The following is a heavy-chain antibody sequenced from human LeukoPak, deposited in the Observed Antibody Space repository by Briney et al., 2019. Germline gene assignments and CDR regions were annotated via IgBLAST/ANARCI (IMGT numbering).Heavy chain of an antibody. CDR1: GGSINNSRYY. D-gene: IGHD6-19*01. CDR3: ARRASDWSFDY. CDR2: MHYSGST. Sequence: PSETLSLTCAVSGGSINNSRYYWGWIRQTPGKGLEWIGTMHYSGSTYYNPYLKSRVTISVDTSKNQFSLKLSSVTAADTAVFYCARRASDWSFDYWGQGTLVTVSS. J-gene: IGHJ4*02. V-gene: IGHV4-39*01.